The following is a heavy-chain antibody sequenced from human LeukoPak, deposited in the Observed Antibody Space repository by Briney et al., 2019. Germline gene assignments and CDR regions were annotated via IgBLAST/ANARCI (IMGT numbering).Heavy chain of an antibody. CDR3: ARDAAVGYSSGWYN. Sequence: ASVTVSCMASGYTFTSYGISWVRQAPGQGLEWMGWISAYNGNTNYAQKLQGRVTMTTDTSTSTAYMELRSLRSDDTAVYYCARDAAVGYSSGWYNWGQGTLVTVSS. D-gene: IGHD6-19*01. J-gene: IGHJ4*02. V-gene: IGHV1-18*01. CDR2: ISAYNGNT. CDR1: GYTFTSYG.